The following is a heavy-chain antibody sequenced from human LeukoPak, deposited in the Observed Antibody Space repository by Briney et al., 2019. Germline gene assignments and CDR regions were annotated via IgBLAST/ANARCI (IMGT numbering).Heavy chain of an antibody. CDR2: IYYSGST. CDR3: ARVLRRDGYNPLDY. J-gene: IGHJ4*02. Sequence: PSETLSLTCTVSGGSISSYYWSWIRQPPGKGLEWIGYIYYSGSTNYNPSLKSRVTISVDTSKNQFSLKLSSVTAADTAVYYCARVLRRDGYNPLDYWGQGTLVTVSS. D-gene: IGHD5-24*01. CDR1: GGSISSYY. V-gene: IGHV4-59*01.